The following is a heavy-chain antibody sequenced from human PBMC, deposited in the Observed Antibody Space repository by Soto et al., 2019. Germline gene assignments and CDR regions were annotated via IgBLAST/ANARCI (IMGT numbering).Heavy chain of an antibody. D-gene: IGHD1-1*01. J-gene: IGHJ4*01. CDR2: IRPCCIYT. V-gene: IGHV3-23*01. CDR1: GFTVSSYD. Sequence: PGGSLRLSCAASGFTVSSYDLSWVRQAPGKGLEWISAIRPCCIYTYSAASVKGQFTISRDNSQITLYLEINSLRAEDTAIYHCLKEGGPVPRADFWGQGTLVTVSS. CDR3: LKEGGPVPRADF.